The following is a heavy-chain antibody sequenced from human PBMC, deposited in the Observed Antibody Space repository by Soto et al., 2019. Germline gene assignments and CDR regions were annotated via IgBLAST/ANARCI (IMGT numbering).Heavy chain of an antibody. D-gene: IGHD1-1*01. Sequence: EVQLLESGGGLVQPGGSLRLSCEASGFTFGSSDMTWVRQAPGQGLEWVSSISSSTGGTFYAGSVAGRFTISRDNFKNTLYLQMNILKADETAVYRCAKGGLSTTVLPYWGQGTLVTVSS. CDR3: AKGGLSTTVLPY. J-gene: IGHJ4*02. CDR2: ISSSTGGT. CDR1: GFTFGSSD. V-gene: IGHV3-23*01.